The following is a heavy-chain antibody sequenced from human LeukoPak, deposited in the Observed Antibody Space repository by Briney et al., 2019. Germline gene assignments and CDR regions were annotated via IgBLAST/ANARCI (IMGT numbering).Heavy chain of an antibody. CDR3: ARVAVAGGGYFDY. J-gene: IGHJ4*02. CDR2: RRRKANSYTT. D-gene: IGHD6-19*01. Sequence: GGSLSLSCAASEFSFSDYHMDWVRQAPGAGLEGFGRRRRKANSYTTEYAASVKGRFSISRNDSKNSVYLQLNSLKTEDTAVYYCARVAVAGGGYFDYWGQGTLVTVSS. V-gene: IGHV3-72*01. CDR1: EFSFSDYH.